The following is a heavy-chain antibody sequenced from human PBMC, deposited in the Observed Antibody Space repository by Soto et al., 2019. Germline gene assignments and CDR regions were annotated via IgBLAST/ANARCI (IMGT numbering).Heavy chain of an antibody. V-gene: IGHV2-5*01. J-gene: IGHJ5*02. CDR2: IYWNDDK. CDR3: TLKRGAARPWYWIDP. D-gene: IGHD6-6*01. Sequence: QITLKESGPPLVKPTQTLTLTCTFSGFSLSTSGVGVGWIRQPPGKALEWLALIYWNDDKRYSPSLKSRLTITKDTSKNQVVLTMTNMDPVDTATYYCTLKRGAARPWYWIDPWGQGTLVTVSS. CDR1: GFSLSTSGVG.